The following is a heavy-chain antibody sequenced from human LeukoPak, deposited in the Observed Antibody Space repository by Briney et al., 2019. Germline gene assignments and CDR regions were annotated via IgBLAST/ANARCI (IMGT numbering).Heavy chain of an antibody. CDR2: ISSSGSTI. Sequence: GGSLRLSCAASGFTFSSYEMNWVRQAPGKGLEWVSYISSSGSTIYYADSVKGRFTISRDNAKNSLYLQMNSLRAEDTAVYYCARDRERWLQLYYFDYWGQGTLVTVSS. D-gene: IGHD5-24*01. V-gene: IGHV3-48*03. CDR3: ARDRERWLQLYYFDY. CDR1: GFTFSSYE. J-gene: IGHJ4*02.